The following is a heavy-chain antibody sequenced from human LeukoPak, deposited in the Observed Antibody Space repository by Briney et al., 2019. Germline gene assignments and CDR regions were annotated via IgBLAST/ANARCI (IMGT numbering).Heavy chain of an antibody. CDR1: GFTFSDYT. CDR3: ARDARFYYGPGSHSRPGGTVDF. Sequence: GGSLRLSCAASGFTFSDYTMTWVRQAPEKRLEWISYISASSSTIYYADSVKGRVTISRDNAKNSLYLQMNSLRAEDTAVYYCARDARFYYGPGSHSRPGGTVDFWGQGTLVTVSS. CDR2: ISASSSTI. V-gene: IGHV3-48*01. D-gene: IGHD3-10*01. J-gene: IGHJ4*02.